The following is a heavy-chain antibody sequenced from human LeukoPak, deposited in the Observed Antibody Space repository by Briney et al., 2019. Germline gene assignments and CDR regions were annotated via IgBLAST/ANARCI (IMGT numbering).Heavy chain of an antibody. CDR2: IYYSGST. D-gene: IGHD1-26*01. V-gene: IGHV4-39*07. CDR3: AREVSRGSSSSH. J-gene: IGHJ4*02. CDR1: GGSISSSSYY. Sequence: SETLSLTCTVSGGSISSSSYYWGWIRQPPGKGLEWIGSIYYSGSTYYNPSLKSRVTISVDTSKNQFSLKLSSVTAADTAVYYCAREVSRGSSSSHWGQGTLVTVSS.